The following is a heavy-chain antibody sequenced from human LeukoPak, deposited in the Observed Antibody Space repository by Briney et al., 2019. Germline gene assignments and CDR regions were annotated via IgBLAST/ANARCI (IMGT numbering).Heavy chain of an antibody. CDR3: AKARITMIVVVIGHPIDY. V-gene: IGHV3-21*04. D-gene: IGHD3-22*01. Sequence: PGGSLRLSCAASGFTFSSYSMNWVRQAPGKGLEWVSSISSSSSYIYYADSVKGRFTISRDNSKNTLYLQMNSLRAEDTAVYYCAKARITMIVVVIGHPIDYWGQGTLVTVSS. J-gene: IGHJ4*02. CDR2: ISSSSSYI. CDR1: GFTFSSYS.